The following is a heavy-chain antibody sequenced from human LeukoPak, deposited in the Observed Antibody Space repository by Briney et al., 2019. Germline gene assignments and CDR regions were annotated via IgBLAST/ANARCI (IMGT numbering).Heavy chain of an antibody. V-gene: IGHV1-46*01. CDR1: GYTFSSYY. D-gene: IGHD1-26*01. CDR2: INPRRGNT. J-gene: IGHJ5*02. CDR3: AGEYSGSYYNWFEP. Sequence: GASVKVSCKASGYTFSSYYLHWVRQAPGQGLEWMGIINPRRGNTTYAQSFQGRVTMTRDTSTSTVYMELSSLRSEDTALYYCAGEYSGSYYNWFEPWGQGTLVTVSS.